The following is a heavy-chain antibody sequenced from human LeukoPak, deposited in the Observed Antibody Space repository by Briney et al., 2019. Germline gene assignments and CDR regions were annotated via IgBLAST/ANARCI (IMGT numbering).Heavy chain of an antibody. CDR3: AAYYYDSSGPIG. CDR2: INPSGGNT. D-gene: IGHD3-22*01. Sequence: GASVQVSCKASGYTFTRYYMHWVRQAPGQGLAWMGIINPSGGNTSHAQELQGTVTMTRGNVPSTVYTELSSLRSEDTAVYYCAAYYYDSSGPIGWGQGTLVTVSS. V-gene: IGHV1-46*01. J-gene: IGHJ4*02. CDR1: GYTFTRYY.